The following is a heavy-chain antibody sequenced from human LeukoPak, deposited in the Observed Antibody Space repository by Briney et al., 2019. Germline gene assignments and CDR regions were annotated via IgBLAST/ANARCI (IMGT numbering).Heavy chain of an antibody. J-gene: IGHJ6*03. V-gene: IGHV4-34*01. CDR2: INHSGST. D-gene: IGHD4-17*01. CDR1: GGSFSGYY. CDR3: ARAYGGYRYYYYYMDV. Sequence: SETLSLTCAVFGGSFSGYYWSWIRQRPGKGLEWIGEINHSGSTNYNPSLKSRVTISVDTSKNQFSLRVSSVTAADTAVYYCARAYGGYRYYYYYMDVWGKGTTVTVSS.